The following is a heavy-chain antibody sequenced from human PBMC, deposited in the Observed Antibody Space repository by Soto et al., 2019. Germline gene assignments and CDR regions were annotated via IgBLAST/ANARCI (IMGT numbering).Heavy chain of an antibody. V-gene: IGHV1-18*01. D-gene: IGHD2-21*02. CDR3: ARDLVAYCGGDCYSAFDI. CDR2: ISAYNGNT. CDR1: GYTFTSYG. Sequence: ASVKVSCKASGYTFTSYGISWVRQAPGQGLEWMGWISAYNGNTNYAQKLQGRVTMTTDTSTSTAYMELRSLRSDDTAVYYCARDLVAYCGGDCYSAFDIWGQGTMVTVSS. J-gene: IGHJ3*02.